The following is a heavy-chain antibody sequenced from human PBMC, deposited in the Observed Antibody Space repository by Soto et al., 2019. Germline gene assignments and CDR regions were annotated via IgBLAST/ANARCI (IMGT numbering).Heavy chain of an antibody. D-gene: IGHD1-1*01. CDR1: GFSLSTSRVG. CDR3: ARTPGSYYYYGMDV. J-gene: IGHJ6*02. CDR2: IYWDDDK. V-gene: IGHV2-5*02. Sequence: QITLKESGPTLVKPTQTLTLTCTFSGFSLSTSRVGVGWIRQPPGKALEWLALIYWDDDKRYSPSLKSRLTITKDTSKNQVVLTMTNMDPVDTATYYCARTPGSYYYYGMDVWGQGTTVTVSS.